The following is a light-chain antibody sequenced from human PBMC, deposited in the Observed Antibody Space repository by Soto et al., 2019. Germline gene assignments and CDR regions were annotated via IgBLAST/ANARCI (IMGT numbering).Light chain of an antibody. V-gene: IGKV1-12*01. CDR3: EQASTFPFT. Sequence: DIQMTQSPSSLAASVGDRVTITCRASQVISSWLVWYQQKPGHAPKLLIYAASNLQSGVPSRFSVSDSGTEFTLTISHLQPEDFATYYCEQASTFPFTFGGGTEVQIK. CDR1: QVISSW. J-gene: IGKJ4*01. CDR2: AAS.